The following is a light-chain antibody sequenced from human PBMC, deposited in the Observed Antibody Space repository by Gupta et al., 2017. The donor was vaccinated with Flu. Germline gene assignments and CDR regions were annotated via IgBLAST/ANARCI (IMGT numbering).Light chain of an antibody. Sequence: QSVLTPPPSASGAPGQRLIFSCSGSSLNTGSHAVNCFQQFQGMAHKLLVFGNDKRPSGVPDRFSGAKSGTTASLAITNLQPADQADYYCASWDDSLKIYVFGTGTAVTAL. CDR2: GND. J-gene: IGLJ1*01. CDR1: SLNTGSHA. V-gene: IGLV1-44*01. CDR3: ASWDDSLKIYV.